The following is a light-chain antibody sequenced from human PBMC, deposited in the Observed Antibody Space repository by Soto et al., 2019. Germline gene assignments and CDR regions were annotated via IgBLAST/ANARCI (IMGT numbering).Light chain of an antibody. J-gene: IGKJ1*01. V-gene: IGKV3-20*01. CDR3: RQYGRSTWT. CDR1: QSVSSSY. Sequence: EIVLTQSPGTLSLSPGERATLSCRASQSVSSSYLAWYQQKPGQAPRLLIYGASSRATGIPDRFSGSGSGTDFTLTISRLETEDFTVYYCRQYGRSTWTFGQGTRVDIK. CDR2: GAS.